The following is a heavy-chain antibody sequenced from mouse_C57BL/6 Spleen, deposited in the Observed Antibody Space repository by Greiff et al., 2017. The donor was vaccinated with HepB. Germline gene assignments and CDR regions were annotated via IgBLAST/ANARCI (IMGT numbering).Heavy chain of an antibody. CDR1: GYTFTSYG. J-gene: IGHJ4*01. Sequence: QDQLQQSGAELARPGASVKLSCKASGYTFTSYGISWVKQRTGQGLEWIGEIYPRSGNTYYNEKFKGKATLTADKSSSTAYMELRSLTSEDSAVYFCAPYVNYAMDYWGQGTSVTVSS. D-gene: IGHD2-12*01. CDR3: APYVNYAMDY. CDR2: IYPRSGNT. V-gene: IGHV1-81*01.